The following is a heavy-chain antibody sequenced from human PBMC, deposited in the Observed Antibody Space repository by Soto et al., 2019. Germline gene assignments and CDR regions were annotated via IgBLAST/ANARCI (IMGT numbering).Heavy chain of an antibody. D-gene: IGHD2-15*01. CDR1: GGSVSSGSYY. Sequence: PSETLSLTCTVSGGSVSSGSYYWSWIRQPPGKGLEWIGYIYYSGSTNYNPSLKSRVTISVDTSKNQFSLKLSSVTAADTAVYYCAREGEYCSGGSCEKKMFDYWGQGTLVTVSS. V-gene: IGHV4-61*01. J-gene: IGHJ4*02. CDR3: AREGEYCSGGSCEKKMFDY. CDR2: IYYSGST.